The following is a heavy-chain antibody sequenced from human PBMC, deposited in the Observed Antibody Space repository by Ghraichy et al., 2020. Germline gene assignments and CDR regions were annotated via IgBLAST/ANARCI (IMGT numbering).Heavy chain of an antibody. D-gene: IGHD3-10*01. V-gene: IGHV3-33*01. Sequence: GGSLRLSCAASGFPFSYYGMHWVRQAPGKGLEWVAVIWSDGSEKYYADSVKGRFTISRDNSKSTLSLQMNSLRVEDTAVYYCARDKAGSGYYFDYWGQGTLVTVSS. J-gene: IGHJ4*02. CDR1: GFPFSYYG. CDR3: ARDKAGSGYYFDY. CDR2: IWSDGSEK.